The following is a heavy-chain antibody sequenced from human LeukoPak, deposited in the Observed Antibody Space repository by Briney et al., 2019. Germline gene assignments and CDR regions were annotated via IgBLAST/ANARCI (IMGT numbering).Heavy chain of an antibody. V-gene: IGHV4-59*01. CDR1: GGSISSYY. CDR2: IYYSGST. J-gene: IGHJ4*02. D-gene: IGHD3-3*01. Sequence: SETLSLTCTVSGGSISSYYWSWIRQPPGKGLEWIGYIYYSGSTNYNPSLKSRVTISVDTSKNQFSLKLSSVTAADTAVYYCASLNTIFGVGFDYWGQGTLVTVSS. CDR3: ASLNTIFGVGFDY.